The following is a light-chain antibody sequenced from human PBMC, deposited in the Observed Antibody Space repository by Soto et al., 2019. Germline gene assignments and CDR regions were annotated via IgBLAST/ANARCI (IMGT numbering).Light chain of an antibody. CDR3: QHYNSYSEA. CDR1: QSISGW. Sequence: DIQMTQSPYTLSASVGDRVTITCRASQSISGWLAWYQQKPGKAPKLLIYDASSLESGVPSRFSGSGAGTEFTLTISSLQPDDFATYYCQHYNSYSEAFGQGTKVDIK. CDR2: DAS. V-gene: IGKV1-5*01. J-gene: IGKJ1*01.